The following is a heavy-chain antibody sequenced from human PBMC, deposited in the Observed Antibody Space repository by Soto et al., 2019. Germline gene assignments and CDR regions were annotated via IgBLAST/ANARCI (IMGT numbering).Heavy chain of an antibody. D-gene: IGHD6-19*01. Sequence: QVQLVQSGAEVKKPGASVKVSCKASGYTFTSYCISWVLQAPGQGLEWMGWINSYTGNTNYAQKPQGRVTMTKDTSTSTAYLELRSLRSDDTAVYYCAREPVAGIWFDPWGQGTLVTVSS. CDR2: INSYTGNT. CDR3: AREPVAGIWFDP. J-gene: IGHJ5*02. CDR1: GYTFTSYC. V-gene: IGHV1-18*01.